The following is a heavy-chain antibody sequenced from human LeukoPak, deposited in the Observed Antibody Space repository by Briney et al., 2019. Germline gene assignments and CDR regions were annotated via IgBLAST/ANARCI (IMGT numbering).Heavy chain of an antibody. CDR3: AHRSAYSSGWLVY. J-gene: IGHJ4*02. CDR2: ISGGGTTT. Sequence: GGSLRLSCAPSGLTFSSYDMTWVRQAPGRGLEWVSAISGGGTTTYYGDSVKGRFTISREHSKNTLYLQMNSLKSEDTALDQCAHRSAYSSGWLVYWGQGTLVTVSS. D-gene: IGHD6-19*01. CDR1: GLTFSSYD. V-gene: IGHV3-23*01.